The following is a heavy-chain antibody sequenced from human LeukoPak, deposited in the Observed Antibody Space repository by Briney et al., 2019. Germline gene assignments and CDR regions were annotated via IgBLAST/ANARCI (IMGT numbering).Heavy chain of an antibody. CDR3: ARDENDSGSYYVDNEDY. CDR1: GFTFSDYY. D-gene: IGHD1-26*01. V-gene: IGHV3-11*01. Sequence: GGSLRLSCAASGFTFSDYYMSWIRQAPGKGLEWVSYISGSGSTIYYADSVKGRFTISRDNAKNSLYLQMNSLRAEDTAVYYCARDENDSGSYYVDNEDYWGQGTLVTVSS. CDR2: ISGSGSTI. J-gene: IGHJ4*02.